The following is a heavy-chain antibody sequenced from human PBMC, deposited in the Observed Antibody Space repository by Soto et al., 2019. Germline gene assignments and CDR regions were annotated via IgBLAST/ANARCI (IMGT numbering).Heavy chain of an antibody. J-gene: IGHJ4*02. CDR2: ISYSGST. D-gene: IGHD3-10*01. CDR1: GASIDSGDYY. CDR3: ARILMNYYRLDY. V-gene: IGHV4-30-4*01. Sequence: TLALTGTVSGASIDSGDYYGGWSRQPPGKGLEWIGHISYSGSTYYNPSLKSRAGISVDSSQSQVSLKLTSVTAADTAVYFCARILMNYYRLDYWGQGALVTVSS.